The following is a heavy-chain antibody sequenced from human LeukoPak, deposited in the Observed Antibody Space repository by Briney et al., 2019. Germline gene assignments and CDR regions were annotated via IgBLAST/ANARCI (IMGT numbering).Heavy chain of an antibody. D-gene: IGHD3-10*01. J-gene: IGHJ4*02. CDR1: EFTFNNYW. CDR2: ISGSGGST. Sequence: GGSLRLSCAASEFTFNNYWMSWVRQAPGKGLEWVSAISGSGGSTYYADSVKGRFTISRDNSKNTLYLQMNSLRAEDTAVYYCAKRLLWFGELSDYWGQGTLVTVSS. CDR3: AKRLLWFGELSDY. V-gene: IGHV3-23*01.